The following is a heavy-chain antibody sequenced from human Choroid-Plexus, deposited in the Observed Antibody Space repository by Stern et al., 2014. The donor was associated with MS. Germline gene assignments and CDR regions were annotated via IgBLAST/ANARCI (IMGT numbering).Heavy chain of an antibody. Sequence: VQLVQSGGGVVQPGGPLRSPVEPFGFTLGGLASTWVRQAPGRGLGGVEGVSYDGSNKYYADSVKGRFTISRDNSQNTLYMQMSSLRPEDTAVYYCAKDRQYLTYFFDHWGQGSLVTVSS. D-gene: IGHD2/OR15-2a*01. J-gene: IGHJ5*02. CDR2: VSYDGSNK. V-gene: IGHV3-30*18. CDR1: GFTLGGLA. CDR3: AKDRQYLTYFFDH.